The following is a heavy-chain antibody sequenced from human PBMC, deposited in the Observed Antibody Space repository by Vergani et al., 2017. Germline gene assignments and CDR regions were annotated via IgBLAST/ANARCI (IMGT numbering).Heavy chain of an antibody. CDR1: GGSISSYY. Sequence: QVQLQESGPGLVKTSETLSLTCTVSGGSISSYYWSWIRQPPGKGLEWIAYIYYSGSTNYNPSLKSRVTISVDTSKNQFSLKLSSVTTADTAVYYCARVYYDFWSVLGYYYMDVWGKGTTVTVSS. CDR3: ARVYYDFWSVLGYYYMDV. D-gene: IGHD3-3*01. V-gene: IGHV4-59*01. J-gene: IGHJ6*03. CDR2: IYYSGST.